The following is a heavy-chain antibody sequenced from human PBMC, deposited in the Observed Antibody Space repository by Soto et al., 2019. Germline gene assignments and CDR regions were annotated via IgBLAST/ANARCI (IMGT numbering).Heavy chain of an antibody. CDR2: LIPIFGTA. CDR1: GGTFSSYA. Sequence: QVQLVQSGAEVKKPGSSVKVSCKASGGTFSSYAISWVRQAPGQGLEWMGGLIPIFGTANYAQKFQGRVTITTDESTSTAYMELGSLRSEETAVYYCARDLLRNSDPLFLEPDQGPYYYYGSDVWGQGTTVTVSS. D-gene: IGHD1-1*01. CDR3: ARDLLRNSDPLFLEPDQGPYYYYGSDV. V-gene: IGHV1-69*01. J-gene: IGHJ6*02.